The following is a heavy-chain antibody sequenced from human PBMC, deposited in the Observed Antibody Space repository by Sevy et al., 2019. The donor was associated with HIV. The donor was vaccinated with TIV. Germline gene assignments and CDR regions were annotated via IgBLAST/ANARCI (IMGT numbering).Heavy chain of an antibody. CDR1: GGTFSSYA. V-gene: IGHV1-69*13. CDR3: ARAPPTYYYGSGSYDRGGFDY. Sequence: ASVKVSCKASGGTFSSYAINWVRQAPGQGLEWMGGIIPIFGTANYAQKFQGRVTITADESTSTAYMELSSLRSEDTAVYYCARAPPTYYYGSGSYDRGGFDYWGQGTLVTVSS. D-gene: IGHD3-10*01. J-gene: IGHJ4*02. CDR2: IIPIFGTA.